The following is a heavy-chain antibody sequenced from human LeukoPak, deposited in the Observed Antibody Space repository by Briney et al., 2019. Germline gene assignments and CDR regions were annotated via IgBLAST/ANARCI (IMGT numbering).Heavy chain of an antibody. J-gene: IGHJ6*03. CDR2: ISGSGGST. CDR3: ARDNDSGSYSPLNYHYYYYMDV. Sequence: PGGSLRLSCAASGFTFSSHAMTWVRQAPGKGLEWVSGISGSGGSTYYAGSVQGRFTVSRDNSKNTLYLQMNSLRAEDTAVYYCARDNDSGSYSPLNYHYYYYMDVWGKGTTVTVSS. D-gene: IGHD1-26*01. V-gene: IGHV3-23*01. CDR1: GFTFSSHA.